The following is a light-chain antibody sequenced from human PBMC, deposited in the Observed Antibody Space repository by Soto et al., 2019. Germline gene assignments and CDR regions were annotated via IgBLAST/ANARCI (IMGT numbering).Light chain of an antibody. V-gene: IGKV3-15*01. J-gene: IGKJ5*01. CDR3: QQYNNWPAIT. Sequence: EILITQSPATLSVSPGERATLSCRASQSVSSNFAWYQQKPGQAPRLLIYGASTRATGIPARFSGSGSGTEFTLTISSLQSEDFAVYYCQQYNNWPAITFGQGTRLEIK. CDR1: QSVSSN. CDR2: GAS.